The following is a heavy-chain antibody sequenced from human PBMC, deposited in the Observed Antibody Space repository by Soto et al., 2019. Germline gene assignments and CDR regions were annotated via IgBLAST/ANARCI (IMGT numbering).Heavy chain of an antibody. D-gene: IGHD2-2*02. CDR1: GFTFSSYS. CDR3: AKDLAVVVPAAIMSAAGRGYY. J-gene: IGHJ4*02. CDR2: ISSSSSTI. V-gene: IGHV3-48*01. Sequence: GGSLRLSCAASGFTFSSYSMNWVRQAPGKGLEWVSYISSSSSTIYYADSVKGRFTISRDNSKDTLYLQMNSLRAEDTAVYYCAKDLAVVVPAAIMSAAGRGYYWGQGTLVTVSS.